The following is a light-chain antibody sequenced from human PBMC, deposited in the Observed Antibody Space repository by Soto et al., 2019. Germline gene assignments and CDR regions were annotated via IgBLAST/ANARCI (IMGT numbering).Light chain of an antibody. J-gene: IGKJ3*01. CDR2: DAS. CDR3: PQRTNWPRVT. CDR1: QSISSY. V-gene: IGKV3-11*01. Sequence: EIVLTQSPATLSLSPGERATLSCRASQSISSYLAWYQQKPGQAPRLLIYDASNRATGIPARFSGSGSGTDFTLTISSLEPEDFAVYYCPQRTNWPRVTFGPGTKVEIK.